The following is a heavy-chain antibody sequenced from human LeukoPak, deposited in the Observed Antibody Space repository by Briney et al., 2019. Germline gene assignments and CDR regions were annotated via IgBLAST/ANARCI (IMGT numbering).Heavy chain of an antibody. Sequence: SVKVSCKASGGTFSSYAISWVRHAPGQGLEWMGRIIPIVGTANYAQKFQGRVTITTDESTSTAYMEQSSLRSEDTAVYDCARLAAAGTFYFDYWGQGTLVTVSS. CDR1: GGTFSSYA. CDR3: ARLAAAGTFYFDY. CDR2: IIPIVGTA. J-gene: IGHJ4*02. D-gene: IGHD6-13*01. V-gene: IGHV1-69*05.